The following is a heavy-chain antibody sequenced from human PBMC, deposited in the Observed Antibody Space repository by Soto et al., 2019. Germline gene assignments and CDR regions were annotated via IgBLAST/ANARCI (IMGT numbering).Heavy chain of an antibody. CDR1: GYTFTSSY. V-gene: IGHV1-46*01. D-gene: IGHD3-9*01. CDR2: INPSGGSA. CDR3: ARGFYDILTGYSSYNWFDP. J-gene: IGHJ5*02. Sequence: ASVKVSCKASGYTFTSSYMHWVRQAPGQGLEWMGIINPSGGSASYAQKFQGRVTMTRDTSTSTVYMELGSLRSEDTAVYYCARGFYDILTGYSSYNWFDPWGQGTLVTVSS.